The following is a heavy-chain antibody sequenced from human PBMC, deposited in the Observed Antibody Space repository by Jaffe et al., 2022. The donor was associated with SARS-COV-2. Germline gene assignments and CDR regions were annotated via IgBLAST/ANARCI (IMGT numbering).Heavy chain of an antibody. D-gene: IGHD2-21*02. CDR1: GFTFSSYA. CDR2: VSTTGDNT. J-gene: IGHJ4*02. V-gene: IGHV3-23*01. Sequence: EVQLLESGGGLVQPGGSLRLSCTASGFTFSSYAMSWVRQAPGKGLEWVSSVSTTGDNTYYADSVKGRFTISRDNSKKTLYLQMNSLRGEDTALYFCVWGGGNSFDYWGQGTLVTVSS. CDR3: VWGGGNSFDY.